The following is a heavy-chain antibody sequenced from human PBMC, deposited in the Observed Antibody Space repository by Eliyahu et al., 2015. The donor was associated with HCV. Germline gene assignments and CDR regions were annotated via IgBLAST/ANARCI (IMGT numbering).Heavy chain of an antibody. J-gene: IGHJ4*02. CDR1: GYTFTSSG. Sequence: QVQLVQSGGEVKKPGASVKVSCKASGYTFTSSGISWVRQAPGQGLEWMGWITAYNGNTNYAQKLQGRVTMTTDTSTNTAYMELKSLRSDDTAVYHCARDSDCSGGSCFLDYWGQGTLVTVSS. V-gene: IGHV1-18*01. CDR2: ITAYNGNT. CDR3: ARDSDCSGGSCFLDY. D-gene: IGHD2-15*01.